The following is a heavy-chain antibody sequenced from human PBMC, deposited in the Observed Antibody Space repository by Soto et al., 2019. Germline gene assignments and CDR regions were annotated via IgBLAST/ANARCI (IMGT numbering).Heavy chain of an antibody. CDR1: GFTFSDHY. CDR3: VNFISGRPS. D-gene: IGHD1-20*01. CDR2: TKHKAERFAT. Sequence: EVHLVESGGGLVQPGGSLRLSCAVSGFTFSDHYMDWVRQAPGKGLEWVGRTKHKAERFATEYAASVKGRFAISTDDSKYSLYLQMDSLITEDTAVYYCVNFISGRPSWGQGTLVTVSS. J-gene: IGHJ4*02. V-gene: IGHV3-72*01.